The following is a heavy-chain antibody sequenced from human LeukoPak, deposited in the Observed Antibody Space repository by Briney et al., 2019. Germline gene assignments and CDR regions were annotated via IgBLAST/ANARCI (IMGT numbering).Heavy chain of an antibody. V-gene: IGHV4-38-2*02. CDR1: GYSIISDYF. D-gene: IGHD2-15*01. Sequence: KTSETLSLTCTVSGYSIISDYFWGWVRQPPGKGPEWIGSIFHSGSVFYNPSLRSRVTLSIEPSKNRFSLELTSVTAADTAIYYCARVVASTSIDSWGQGTLVTVSS. CDR2: IFHSGSV. J-gene: IGHJ4*02. CDR3: ARVVASTSIDS.